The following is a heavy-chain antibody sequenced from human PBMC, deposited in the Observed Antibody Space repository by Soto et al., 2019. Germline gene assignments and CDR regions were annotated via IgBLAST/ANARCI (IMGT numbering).Heavy chain of an antibody. CDR1: CYTFSTYG. Sequence: ASVKVSCKYSCYTFSTYGISLLRHSNGQGLEWMGWIIAYNHYTNYAQKFQGRVTMTTDTSTNTAYMELRSLRSGDTAMYFCARVGPSREVPYPFEYWGQGTLVTVSS. D-gene: IGHD1-26*01. V-gene: IGHV1-18*01. CDR3: ARVGPSREVPYPFEY. CDR2: IIAYNHYT. J-gene: IGHJ4*02.